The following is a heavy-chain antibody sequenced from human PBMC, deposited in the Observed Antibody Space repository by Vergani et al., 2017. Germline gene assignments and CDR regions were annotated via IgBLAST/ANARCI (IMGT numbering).Heavy chain of an antibody. CDR3: ASGKYYSDSTSHFRGRYFDV. CDR2: IYNSGNG. J-gene: IGHJ2*01. D-gene: IGHD3-16*01. Sequence: QMQLQESGPGLVKASETLSLTCTVSGDSIISRSYYWGWLRQPPGKGLGWIGSIYNSGNGDSSSSLKSRVTISADTSKNQFSLRLTSVTAADTAVYYCASGKYYSDSTSHFRGRYFDVWGRGTLVTVPS. CDR1: GDSIISRSYY. V-gene: IGHV4-39*01.